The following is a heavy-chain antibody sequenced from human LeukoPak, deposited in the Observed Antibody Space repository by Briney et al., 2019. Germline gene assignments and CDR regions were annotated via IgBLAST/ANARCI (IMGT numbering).Heavy chain of an antibody. CDR2: IYYSGST. J-gene: IGHJ4*02. D-gene: IGHD3-10*01. CDR1: GGSISSSSYY. Sequence: PSETLSLTCTVSGGSISSSSYYWGWIRQPPGKGLEWIGSIYYSGSTYYNPSLKSRVTISVDTSKNQFSLKLSSVTAADTAVYYCARDARSGRSAGATYWGQGTLVTVSS. V-gene: IGHV4-39*07. CDR3: ARDARSGRSAGATY.